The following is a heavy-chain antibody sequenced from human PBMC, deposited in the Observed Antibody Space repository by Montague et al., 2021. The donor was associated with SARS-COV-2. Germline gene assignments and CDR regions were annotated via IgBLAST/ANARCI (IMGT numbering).Heavy chain of an antibody. D-gene: IGHD3-3*01. J-gene: IGHJ6*02. V-gene: IGHV4-59*01. CDR1: GGSISSYF. Sequence: SETLSLTCTVSGGSISSYFWSWIRQPPGKGLEWIGSIYYSGTTNYSPSLKSRVTISVDTSKNQFSLKLSSVTAADTAVYYCARVVRYYAFWSGYTEYYYYGMDVWGQGTTVTVSS. CDR3: ARVVRYYAFWSGYTEYYYYGMDV. CDR2: IYYSGTT.